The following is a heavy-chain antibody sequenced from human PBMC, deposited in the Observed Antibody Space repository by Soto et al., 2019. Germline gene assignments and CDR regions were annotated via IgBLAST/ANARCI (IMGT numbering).Heavy chain of an antibody. CDR2: IYYGGKT. CDR1: GASITSTTNF. V-gene: IGHV4-39*01. CDR3: AKNLPRTGRFDY. Sequence: QLQLQESGPGLVKPSETLSLTCSLSGASITSTTNFWAWIRKTPGKGLEWVGSIYYGGKTHSNPSLKSRATRSVDRSRNQFSLKVKSVTAADTVVYSCAKNLPRTGRFDYWGQGTLVTVSS. J-gene: IGHJ4*02.